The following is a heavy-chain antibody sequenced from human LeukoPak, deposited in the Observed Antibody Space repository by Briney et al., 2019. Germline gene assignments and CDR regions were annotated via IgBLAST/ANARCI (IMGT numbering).Heavy chain of an antibody. CDR2: INPSGSTT. D-gene: IGHD3-10*01. V-gene: IGHV1-46*01. CDR1: GYTFTSYY. CDR3: ARESVRGAQYYFDY. Sequence: ASVKVSCKASGYTFTSYYMHWVRQAPGQGLEWMGIINPSGSTTSYAQKFQGRVTMTRDTSTNTVYMELNSLRSEDTAVYYCARESVRGAQYYFDYWGQGTLVTVSS. J-gene: IGHJ4*02.